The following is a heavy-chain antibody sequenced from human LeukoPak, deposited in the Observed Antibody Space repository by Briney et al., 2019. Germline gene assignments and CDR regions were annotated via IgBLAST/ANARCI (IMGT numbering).Heavy chain of an antibody. CDR3: AIWTYDFWSGYPGNLDWFDP. CDR2: INPNSGGT. Sequence: ASVKVSCKASGYTFTGYYMHWVRQAPGQGLEWMGWINPNSGGTNYAQKFQGRVTMTRDTSISTAYMELSRLRSDDTAVYYYAIWTYDFWSGYPGNLDWFDPWGQGTLVTVSS. J-gene: IGHJ5*02. V-gene: IGHV1-2*02. D-gene: IGHD3-3*01. CDR1: GYTFTGYY.